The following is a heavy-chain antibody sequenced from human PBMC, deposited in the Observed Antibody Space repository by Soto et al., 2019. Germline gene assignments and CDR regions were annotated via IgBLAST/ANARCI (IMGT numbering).Heavy chain of an antibody. D-gene: IGHD2-2*01. Sequence: QVQLQESGPGLVKPSETLSLTCTVSGGSISSYYWSWIRQPPGKGLEWIGYIYYSGSTNYNPSLKSRVTISVDTSKNQFSLKLSSVTAADTAVYYCARENWCSSTSCSIGAFDIWGQGTMVTVSS. CDR3: ARENWCSSTSCSIGAFDI. CDR1: GGSISSYY. CDR2: IYYSGST. J-gene: IGHJ3*02. V-gene: IGHV4-59*01.